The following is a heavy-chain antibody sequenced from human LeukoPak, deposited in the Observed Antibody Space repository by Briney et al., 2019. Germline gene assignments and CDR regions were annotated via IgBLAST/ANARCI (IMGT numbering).Heavy chain of an antibody. CDR2: ISGSGGST. CDR3: AKGGEYSSSWYQYYYYYMDV. D-gene: IGHD6-13*01. V-gene: IGHV3-23*01. CDR1: GFTFSSYA. Sequence: GGSLRLSCAASGFTFSSYAMSWVRQAPGKGLEWVSAISGSGGSTYYADSVKGRFTISRDNSKNTLYLQMNSLRAEDTAVYYCAKGGEYSSSWYQYYYYYMDVWGKGTTVPVSS. J-gene: IGHJ6*03.